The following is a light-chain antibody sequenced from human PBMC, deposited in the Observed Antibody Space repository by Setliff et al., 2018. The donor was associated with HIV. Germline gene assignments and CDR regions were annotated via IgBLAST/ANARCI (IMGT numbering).Light chain of an antibody. J-gene: IGLJ1*01. CDR2: DVS. V-gene: IGLV2-11*01. Sequence: QSALTQPRSVSGSRGQSVTFSCTGASSDVGGYDYVSWYQQHPGKAPKLIIYDVSKRPSGVPARFSGSKSGNTASLTISGLQPEDEADYYCCSYEITHRFVFGTGTKVTVL. CDR3: CSYEITHRFV. CDR1: SSDVGGYDY.